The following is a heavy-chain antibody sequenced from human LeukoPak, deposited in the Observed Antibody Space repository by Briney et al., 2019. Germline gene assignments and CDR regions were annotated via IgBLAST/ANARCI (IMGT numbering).Heavy chain of an antibody. Sequence: SVTVSCLRCRWTFLGYFLLWLRQPAGRGRAWMGWINTNRWGTHFAHKFQDRVTMTRETSIRTAYIEPSRLTSDDTAVNYCVRLYDWGRLDYWGQGTLVTVSS. CDR2: INTNRWGT. D-gene: IGHD3-9*01. CDR3: VRLYDWGRLDY. CDR1: RWTFLGYF. V-gene: IGHV1-2*02. J-gene: IGHJ4*02.